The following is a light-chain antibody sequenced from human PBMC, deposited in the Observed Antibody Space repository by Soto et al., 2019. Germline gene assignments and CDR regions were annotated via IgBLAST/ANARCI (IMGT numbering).Light chain of an antibody. CDR2: GNT. CDR1: SSNIGAGYD. J-gene: IGLJ2*01. V-gene: IGLV1-40*01. CDR3: QSYDSSLSGWL. Sequence: QSVLTQPPSVSGAPGQRVTISCTGSSSNIGAGYDVHWYQQLPGTAPKLLVHGNTDRPSGVPDRFSGSKSGTSASLAITGLQAEVVADYYCQSYDSSLSGWLFGGGTQLTVL.